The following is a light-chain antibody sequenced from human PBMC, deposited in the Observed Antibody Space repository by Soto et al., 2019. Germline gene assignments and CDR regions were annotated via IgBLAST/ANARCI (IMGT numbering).Light chain of an antibody. CDR1: NSDVGGYDF. CDR3: ISFAGSNNVL. Sequence: QSALTQPPSASGSPGQSVTISCTGTNSDVGGYDFVSWYQQHPGKAPKLMIYEVNKRPSGVPDRFSGSKSGNTASRTVSGLEAEDEASCYCISFAGSNNVLFGGGTQLTVL. CDR2: EVN. V-gene: IGLV2-8*01. J-gene: IGLJ3*02.